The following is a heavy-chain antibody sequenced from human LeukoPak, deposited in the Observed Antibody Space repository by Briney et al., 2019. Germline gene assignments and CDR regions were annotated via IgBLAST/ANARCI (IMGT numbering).Heavy chain of an antibody. V-gene: IGHV3-21*01. CDR2: ISSSSSYI. CDR1: RFTFRSYS. CDR3: ARAGSGDPHFDF. J-gene: IGHJ4*02. D-gene: IGHD4-17*01. Sequence: GGSLRLSCAASRFTFRSYSMNWVRQAPGKGLEWVSSISSSSSYIYYADSVKGRFTISRDNAKNSLYLQMNSLRAEDTAVYYCARAGSGDPHFDFWGQGTLVTVSS.